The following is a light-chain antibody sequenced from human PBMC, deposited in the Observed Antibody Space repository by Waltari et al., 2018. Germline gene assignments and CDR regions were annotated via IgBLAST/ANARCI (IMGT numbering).Light chain of an antibody. CDR3: AAWDGGVSGPHV. Sequence: QSVLTQPPSASGTPGQRVTISCSGSSSNIGSNYVYLYQHLPGTTPKLLLSRNDPRASGGPDRFSGSKSGTSAALDISGLRSEDEGDYYCAAWDGGVSGPHVFGTGTKVTVL. J-gene: IGLJ1*01. CDR2: RND. V-gene: IGLV1-47*01. CDR1: SSNIGSNY.